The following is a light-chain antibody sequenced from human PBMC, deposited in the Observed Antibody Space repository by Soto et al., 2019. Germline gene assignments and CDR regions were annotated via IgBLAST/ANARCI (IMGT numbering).Light chain of an antibody. CDR2: GAS. V-gene: IGKV3-11*01. J-gene: IGKJ1*01. Sequence: EVVLTQSPATLSLSPGERATLSCRASQNVRTFLDWYQQKPGQAPRLLIYGASNRATGIPARVSGSGSGTDFTLTISSLEPEDFAVYQCQHHSLWHPWTFGQGTRVDIQ. CDR1: QNVRTF. CDR3: QHHSLWHPWT.